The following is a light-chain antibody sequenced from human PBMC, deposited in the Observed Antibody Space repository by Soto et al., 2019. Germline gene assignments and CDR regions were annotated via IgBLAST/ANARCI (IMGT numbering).Light chain of an antibody. V-gene: IGKV3-20*01. CDR2: GAS. CDR3: QQYDSSPLT. Sequence: EIVLTQSPGTLSLSPGERATRSCRASQSVSSSYLAWYQQKPGQAPRLLIYGASSRAPGIPDRFSGSGSGTDFTLTISRLEPEDFAVYYCQQYDSSPLTFGGGTKVEIK. CDR1: QSVSSSY. J-gene: IGKJ4*01.